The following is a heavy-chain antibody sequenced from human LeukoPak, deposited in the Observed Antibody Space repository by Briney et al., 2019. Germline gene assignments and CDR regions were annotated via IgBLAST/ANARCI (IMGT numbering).Heavy chain of an antibody. Sequence: ASVKASCKTSGYTFTNYGISWVRQAPGQGLEWMGWISPYNGNAINAQKLQGRVTVTTDTTTSTAYMELRSLRSDDTAVYYCTRTVLDCKNGVCYDYWGQGTLVTVSS. CDR2: ISPYNGNA. V-gene: IGHV1-18*01. D-gene: IGHD2-8*01. CDR3: TRTVLDCKNGVCYDY. J-gene: IGHJ4*02. CDR1: GYTFTNYG.